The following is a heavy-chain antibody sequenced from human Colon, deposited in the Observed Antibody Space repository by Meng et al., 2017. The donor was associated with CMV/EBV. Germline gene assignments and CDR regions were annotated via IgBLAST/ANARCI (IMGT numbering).Heavy chain of an antibody. CDR1: GFTFNEYY. J-gene: IGHJ3*01. V-gene: IGHV3-11*01. CDR3: ARPLPGNAFDV. Sequence: GESLKISCAASGFTFNEYYMTWIRQAPGKGLEWVSYISSTGYGVNYADSVRGRFTISRDDARNSVHLQMNSLRPDDTAVYYCARPLPGNAFDVWGQGTMVTVSS. CDR2: ISSTGYGV. D-gene: IGHD1-14*01.